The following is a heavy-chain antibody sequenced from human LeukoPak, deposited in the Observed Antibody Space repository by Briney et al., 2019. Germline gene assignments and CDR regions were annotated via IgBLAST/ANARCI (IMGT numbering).Heavy chain of an antibody. V-gene: IGHV1-69*02. CDR2: IIPILGIA. CDR1: GGTFSSYT. D-gene: IGHD3-3*01. J-gene: IGHJ4*02. Sequence: GASVKVSCKASGGTFSSYTISWVRQAPGQGLEWMGRIIPILGIANYAQKFQGRVTITAGKSTSTAYMELSSLRSEDTAVYYCASNFLEWLSPESDDYWGQGTLVTVSS. CDR3: ASNFLEWLSPESDDY.